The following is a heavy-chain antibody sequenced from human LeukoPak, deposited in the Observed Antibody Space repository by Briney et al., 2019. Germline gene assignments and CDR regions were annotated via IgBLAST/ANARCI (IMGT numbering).Heavy chain of an antibody. J-gene: IGHJ4*02. D-gene: IGHD6-19*01. Sequence: PSETLSLTCTVSGGSISSSSYYWGWIRQPPGKGLEWIGSIYYSGSTYYNPSLKSRVTISVDTSKNQFSLKLSSVTAADTAVYYRARHLEGSGWSGGFDYWGQGTLVTVSS. CDR3: ARHLEGSGWSGGFDY. CDR2: IYYSGST. V-gene: IGHV4-39*01. CDR1: GGSISSSSYY.